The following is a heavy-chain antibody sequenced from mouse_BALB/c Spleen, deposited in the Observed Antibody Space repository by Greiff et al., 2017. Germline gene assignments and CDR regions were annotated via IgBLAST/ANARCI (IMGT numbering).Heavy chain of an antibody. J-gene: IGHJ2*01. Sequence: DVHLVESGGGLVQPGGSRKLSCAASGFTFSSFGMHWVRQAPEKGLEWVAYISSGSSTIYYADTVKGRFTISRDNPKNTLFLQMTSLRSEDTAMYYCARGWLPHYFDYWGQGTTLTVSS. CDR3: ARGWLPHYFDY. V-gene: IGHV5-17*02. D-gene: IGHD2-3*01. CDR1: GFTFSSFG. CDR2: ISSGSSTI.